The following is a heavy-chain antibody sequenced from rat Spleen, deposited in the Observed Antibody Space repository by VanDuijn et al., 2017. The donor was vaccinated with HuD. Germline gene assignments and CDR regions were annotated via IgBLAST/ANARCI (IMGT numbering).Heavy chain of an antibody. CDR2: ITNTGGIT. CDR3: TRDGAIAAPNWFAY. J-gene: IGHJ3*01. D-gene: IGHD1-2*01. CDR1: GFTFNNYW. Sequence: EVQLVESGGGLVQPGRSLKLSCVASGFTFNNYWMTWIRQAPGKGLEWVASITNTGGITYYPDSVTGRFTISRDNAKSTLYLQMNSLRSEDTSTYYCTRDGAIAAPNWFAYWGQGTLVTVSS. V-gene: IGHV5-31*01.